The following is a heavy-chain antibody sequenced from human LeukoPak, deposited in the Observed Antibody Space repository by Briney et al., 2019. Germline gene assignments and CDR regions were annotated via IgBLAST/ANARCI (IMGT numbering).Heavy chain of an antibody. CDR1: GYTFTSYD. V-gene: IGHV1-8*01. D-gene: IGHD6-19*01. CDR3: ARGGAGGRYRSRLVPNPYYFDY. J-gene: IGHJ4*02. Sequence: ASVKVSCKASGYTFTSYDINWVRRATGQGLEWMGWMNPNSGNTGYAQKFQGRVTMTRNTSISTAYMELSSLRSEDTAVYYCARGGAGGRYRSRLVPNPYYFDYWGQGTLVTVSS. CDR2: MNPNSGNT.